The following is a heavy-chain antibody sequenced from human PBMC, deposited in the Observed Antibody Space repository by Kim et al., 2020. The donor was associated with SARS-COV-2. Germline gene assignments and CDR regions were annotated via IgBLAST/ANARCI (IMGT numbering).Heavy chain of an antibody. J-gene: IGHJ5*02. V-gene: IGHV4-59*01. D-gene: IGHD3-10*01. Sequence: PRGKGLESFGYFHPTGPTNYKPYLRSRVTRSLDTSKDQFSLKLTSVTAADTAVYYCARWGGSGRFDPGGQGTLVTVSS. CDR2: FHPTGPT. CDR3: ARWGGSGRFDP.